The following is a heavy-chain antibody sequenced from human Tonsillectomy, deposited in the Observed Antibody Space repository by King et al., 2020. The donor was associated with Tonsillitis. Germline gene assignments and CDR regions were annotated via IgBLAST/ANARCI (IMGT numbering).Heavy chain of an antibody. CDR3: ARDNAMIVVVNAFDI. CDR1: GFTFSSYA. J-gene: IGHJ3*02. D-gene: IGHD3-22*01. V-gene: IGHV3-30*01. CDR2: ISYDGSNK. Sequence: VQLVESGGGVVQPGRSLRLSCAASGFTFSSYAMHWVRQAPGKGLEWVAVISYDGSNKYYADSVKGRFTISRDNSKNTRYLQMNSLRAEDTAVYYCARDNAMIVVVNAFDIWGQGTMVTVSS.